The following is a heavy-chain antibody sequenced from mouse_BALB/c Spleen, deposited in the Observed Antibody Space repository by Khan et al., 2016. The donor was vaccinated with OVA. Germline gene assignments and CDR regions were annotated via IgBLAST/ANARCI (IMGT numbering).Heavy chain of an antibody. CDR3: ASGGYWYFDV. Sequence: LVESGPELKKPGETVKISCKASGYTFTNYGMNWVKQTPGKGLKWMGWINTYTGEPTSADDFKGRFAYSLDTSACTAYLQINNLKNGDSATDFCASGGYWYFDVWGAGTTVTVSS. CDR2: INTYTGEP. CDR1: GYTFTNYG. D-gene: IGHD1-1*02. J-gene: IGHJ1*01. V-gene: IGHV9-3-1*01.